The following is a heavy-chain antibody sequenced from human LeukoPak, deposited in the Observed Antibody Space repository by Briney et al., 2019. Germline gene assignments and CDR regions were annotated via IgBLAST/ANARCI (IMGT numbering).Heavy chain of an antibody. Sequence: GRSLRLSCAASGFTFSSYAMHWVRQAPGKGLEWVAVISYDGSNRYYADSVKGRFTISRDNSKNTLYLQMNSLRAEDTAVYYCGSPSAVDKAMAIDYWGQGTLVNVSS. D-gene: IGHD5-18*01. CDR2: ISYDGSNR. V-gene: IGHV3-30-3*01. CDR3: GSPSAVDKAMAIDY. CDR1: GFTFSSYA. J-gene: IGHJ4*02.